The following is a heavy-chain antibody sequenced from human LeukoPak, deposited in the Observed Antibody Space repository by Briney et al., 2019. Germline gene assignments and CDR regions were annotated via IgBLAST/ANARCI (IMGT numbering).Heavy chain of an antibody. CDR3: AREAARYDAFDI. V-gene: IGHV1-58*02. CDR2: IVVGSGDT. D-gene: IGHD6-6*01. J-gene: IGHJ3*02. Sequence: SVKVSCKASGFTFNTSTMQWVRQARGQRLEWIGWIVVGSGDTNYSQKFHERVTITWDMSTSTTYMELSSLTSEDTAVYYCAREAARYDAFDIWGQGTMVTVSS. CDR1: GFTFNTST.